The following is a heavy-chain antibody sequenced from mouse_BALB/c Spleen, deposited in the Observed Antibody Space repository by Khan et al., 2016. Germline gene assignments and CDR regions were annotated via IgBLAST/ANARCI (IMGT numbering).Heavy chain of an antibody. CDR2: IYPGDGDT. V-gene: IGHV1-80*01. CDR3: ARDTPFAN. CDR1: GFAFSSYW. J-gene: IGHJ3*01. Sequence: QVQLQQSGAELVRPGSSVKISCKASGFAFSSYWMNWVKQRPGQGLEWIGQIYPGDGDTNDNGKFKGKATLTADKSSSTAYMQLSSLTSEDSAVYFCARDTPFANWGQGTLVTVSA.